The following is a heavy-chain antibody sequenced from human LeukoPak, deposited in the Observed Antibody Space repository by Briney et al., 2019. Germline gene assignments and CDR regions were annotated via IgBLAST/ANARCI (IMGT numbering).Heavy chain of an antibody. J-gene: IGHJ6*03. D-gene: IGHD2-21*02. CDR2: ISSNGGST. CDR1: GFTFNSYA. Sequence: GGSLRLSCAVSGFTFNSYAMHWVRQAPGKGLEYVSAISSNGGSTYYANSVKGRFTISRDNSKNTLYLHMGSPRAEDTAVYYCVRGPGVTYYYYYYMDVWGKGTTVTVSS. CDR3: VRGPGVTYYYYYYMDV. V-gene: IGHV3-64*01.